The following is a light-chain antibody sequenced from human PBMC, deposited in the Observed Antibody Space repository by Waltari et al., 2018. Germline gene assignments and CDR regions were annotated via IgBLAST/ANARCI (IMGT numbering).Light chain of an antibody. J-gene: IGLJ2*01. CDR2: YAT. Sequence: SYVLTQPPSVSVAPGEAARISCGGDDIGGSSVHWYQQKAGQAPVLVLYYATDRPSGIPERFSGSNSGNTATLTIDRVGAGDEADYYCQLWDGSHVVFGGGTKLTVL. V-gene: IGLV3-21*04. CDR3: QLWDGSHVV. CDR1: DIGGSS.